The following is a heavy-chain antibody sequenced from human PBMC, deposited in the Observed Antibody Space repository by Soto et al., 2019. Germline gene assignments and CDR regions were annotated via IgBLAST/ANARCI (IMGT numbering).Heavy chain of an antibody. CDR1: GGSISSYY. J-gene: IGHJ4*02. D-gene: IGHD6-13*01. Sequence: SETLSLTCTVSGGSISSYYWSWIRQPPGKGLEWIGYIYYSGSTNYNPSLKSRVTISVDTSKNQFSLKLSSVTAADTAVYYCARRLGPYSSSWCGDYFDYWGQGTLVTVSS. CDR3: ARRLGPYSSSWCGDYFDY. CDR2: IYYSGST. V-gene: IGHV4-59*08.